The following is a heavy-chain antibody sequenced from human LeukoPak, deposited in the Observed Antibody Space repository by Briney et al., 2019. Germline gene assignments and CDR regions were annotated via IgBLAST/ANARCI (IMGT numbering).Heavy chain of an antibody. CDR3: ARSHTAMFDY. J-gene: IGHJ4*02. Sequence: PGGSLRLSCAASGFTFSSYSMNWVRQAPGKGLEWVSSISSSSSYIYYADSAKGRFTFSRDNAKNSLYLQMNSLRAEDTAVYYCARSHTAMFDYWGQGTLVTVSS. CDR2: ISSSSSYI. D-gene: IGHD5-18*01. CDR1: GFTFSSYS. V-gene: IGHV3-21*01.